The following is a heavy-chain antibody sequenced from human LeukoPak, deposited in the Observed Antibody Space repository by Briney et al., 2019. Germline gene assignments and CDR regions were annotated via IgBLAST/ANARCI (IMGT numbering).Heavy chain of an antibody. D-gene: IGHD1-26*01. Sequence: PGGSLRLSCAASGFAFSSYSMNWVRQAPGKGLEWVSYISSSSTIYYADSVKGRFTISRDNAKNSLYLQMNSLRDEDTAVYYCATTRSGSYLLDYWGRGTLVTVSS. CDR1: GFAFSSYS. CDR3: ATTRSGSYLLDY. V-gene: IGHV3-48*02. CDR2: ISSSSTI. J-gene: IGHJ4*02.